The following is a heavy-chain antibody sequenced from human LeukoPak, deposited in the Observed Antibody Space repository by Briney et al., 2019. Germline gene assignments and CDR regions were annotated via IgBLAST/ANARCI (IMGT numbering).Heavy chain of an antibody. CDR3: AFTIFGVVILRSLRYYGMDV. V-gene: IGHV1-18*01. J-gene: IGHJ6*02. CDR2: ISAYNGNT. D-gene: IGHD3-3*01. Sequence: VASVKVSCKASGYTFTSYGISWVRQAPGQGLEWMGWISAYNGNTNYAQKLQGRVTMTTDTSTSTAYMELRSLRSDDTAVYYCAFTIFGVVILRSLRYYGMDVWGQGTTVTVSS. CDR1: GYTFTSYG.